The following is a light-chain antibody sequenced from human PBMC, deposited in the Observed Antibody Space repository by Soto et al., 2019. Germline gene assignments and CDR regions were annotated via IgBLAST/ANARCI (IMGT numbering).Light chain of an antibody. V-gene: IGKV3-20*01. Sequence: EIVLTQSPGTLSLSPGERATLSCRASQSVNSRLAWYQHKPGQAPRLLISGASSRATGIPDRFSGSGSATDFTLTISRLEPEDFALYYCQHYGRSPITFGQGTRLANK. J-gene: IGKJ5*01. CDR3: QHYGRSPIT. CDR1: QSVNSR. CDR2: GAS.